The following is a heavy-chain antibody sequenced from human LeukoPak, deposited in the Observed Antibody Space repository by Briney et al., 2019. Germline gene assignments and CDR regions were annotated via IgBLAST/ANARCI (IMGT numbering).Heavy chain of an antibody. J-gene: IGHJ5*02. CDR1: GGTFSSYA. Sequence: SVNVSFKASGGTFSSYAICGVRQPPGQGLEWMGGIIPIFGTANYAQKFQGRVKITAEESTSTAYMELSRLRSEDTAVYCCARDVGNWFDPWGQGTLVTVSS. D-gene: IGHD3-16*01. V-gene: IGHV1-69*13. CDR3: ARDVGNWFDP. CDR2: IIPIFGTA.